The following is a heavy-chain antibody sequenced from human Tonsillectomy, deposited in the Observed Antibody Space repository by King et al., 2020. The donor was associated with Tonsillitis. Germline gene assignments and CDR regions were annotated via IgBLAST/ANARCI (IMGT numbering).Heavy chain of an antibody. CDR1: GGSFSGYY. CDR2: INHRGST. D-gene: IGHD3-10*01. V-gene: IGHV4-34*01. Sequence: VQLQQWGAGLLKPSETLSLTCAVYGGSFSGYYWSWIRQPPGKGLEWIGEINHRGSTNYNPSLKSRVTVSVDTSKNQFSLQVGSVPAADTAVYYCARGRDYASGSYAEDFDYWGQGTLVTVAS. J-gene: IGHJ4*02. CDR3: ARGRDYASGSYAEDFDY.